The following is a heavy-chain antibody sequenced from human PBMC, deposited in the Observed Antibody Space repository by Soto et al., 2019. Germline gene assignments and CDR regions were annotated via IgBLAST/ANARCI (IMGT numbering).Heavy chain of an antibody. CDR2: IGGSGRKT. D-gene: IGHD6-13*01. CDR3: AKDGLSDTPSAIDY. J-gene: IGHJ4*02. V-gene: IGHV3-23*01. CDR1: GFTFTKSG. Sequence: GESLKISCAASGFTFTKSGMSWVRQAPGKGLEWVAGIGGSGRKTYYADSVKGRFSISRDNSKNSLFLQMNSLSADDTAIYYCAKDGLSDTPSAIDYWGLGTLVTVSS.